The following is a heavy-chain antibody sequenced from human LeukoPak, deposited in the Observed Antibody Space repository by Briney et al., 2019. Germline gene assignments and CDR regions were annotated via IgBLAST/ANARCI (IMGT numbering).Heavy chain of an antibody. CDR2: IKSDGSST. Sequence: GGSLRLSCAAAAFTFSSHWMHWVRHAPGKGLVWVSRIKSDGSSTIYADSVKGRFTISRGNARNTLYLQMNSLRAEDTAVYYCARGYCSGGSCYSWFDYWGQGTLVSVSS. J-gene: IGHJ4*02. V-gene: IGHV3-74*01. CDR1: AFTFSSHW. D-gene: IGHD2-15*01. CDR3: ARGYCSGGSCYSWFDY.